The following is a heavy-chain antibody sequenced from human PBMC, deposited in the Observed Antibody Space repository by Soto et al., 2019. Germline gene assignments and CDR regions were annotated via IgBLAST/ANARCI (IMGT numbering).Heavy chain of an antibody. Sequence: LSETLSLTCAVYGGSFSGYYRSWIRQPPGKGLEWIGEINHSGSTNYNPSLKSRVTISVDTPKNQFSLKLSSVTAADTAVYYCASTLDCLRFDAFDIWGQGTMVTVSS. V-gene: IGHV4-34*01. CDR3: ASTLDCLRFDAFDI. J-gene: IGHJ3*02. D-gene: IGHD3-9*01. CDR2: INHSGST. CDR1: GGSFSGYY.